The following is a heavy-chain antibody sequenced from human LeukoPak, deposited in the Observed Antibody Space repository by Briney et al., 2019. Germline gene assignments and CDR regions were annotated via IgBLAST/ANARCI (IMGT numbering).Heavy chain of an antibody. CDR2: ISSSSIDI. J-gene: IGHJ6*02. Sequence: GGSLRLSCAASGFTFSNYNMNWVRQAPGKGLEWVSSISSSSIDIYYADSVKGRFTISRDNAKNSLYLQMNSLRVEDAAVYYCARPGECTSTSCYYYYYYGMDVWGQGTTVTVSS. CDR1: GFTFSNYN. CDR3: ARPGECTSTSCYYYYYYGMDV. V-gene: IGHV3-21*01. D-gene: IGHD2-2*01.